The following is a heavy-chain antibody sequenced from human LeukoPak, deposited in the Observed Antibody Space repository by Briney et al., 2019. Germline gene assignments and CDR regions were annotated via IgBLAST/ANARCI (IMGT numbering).Heavy chain of an antibody. J-gene: IGHJ4*02. CDR3: ARAVAGTGNFDY. Sequence: SETLSLTCAVDAGSFSGYYWSWIRQPPGKGLEWIGEINHSGSTNYNPSLKSRVTISVDTSKNQFSLKLSSVAAADTAVYYCARAVAGTGNFDYWGQGTLVTVSS. D-gene: IGHD6-19*01. CDR2: INHSGST. CDR1: AGSFSGYY. V-gene: IGHV4-34*01.